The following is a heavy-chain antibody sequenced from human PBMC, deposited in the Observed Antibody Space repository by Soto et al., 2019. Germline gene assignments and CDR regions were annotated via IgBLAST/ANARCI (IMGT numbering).Heavy chain of an antibody. Sequence: GESLKISCKGSGYSFTSYWIGWVRQMPGKGLEWMGIIYPGDSDTRYSPSFQGQVTISADKSISTAYLQWSSLKASDTAMYYCARSSSSSRKRKLNREGEVYDYWGQGTLVTVSS. CDR1: GYSFTSYW. V-gene: IGHV5-51*01. D-gene: IGHD3-16*01. CDR3: ARSSSSSRKRKLNREGEVYDY. CDR2: IYPGDSDT. J-gene: IGHJ4*02.